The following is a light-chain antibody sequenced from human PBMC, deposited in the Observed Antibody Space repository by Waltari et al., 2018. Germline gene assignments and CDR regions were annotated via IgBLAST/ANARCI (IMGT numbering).Light chain of an antibody. CDR2: DVR. V-gene: IGLV2-11*01. CDR1: SSDVGGYTY. J-gene: IGLJ3*02. Sequence: QPRSVSGSPGQSVTISCTGTSSDVGGYTYVSWYQQHPGKAPTLMIFDVRKRPSGVPDRFFGSKAGSTASLTIPGLQAEDEADYYCCSYAGSRWVFGGGTKLTVL. CDR3: CSYAGSRWV.